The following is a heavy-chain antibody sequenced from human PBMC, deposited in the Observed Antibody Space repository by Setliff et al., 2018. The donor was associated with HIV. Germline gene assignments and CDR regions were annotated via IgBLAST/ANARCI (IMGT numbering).Heavy chain of an antibody. J-gene: IGHJ4*02. CDR3: ARENYYVIEY. CDR1: GFTFSDHY. CDR2: ISSGRIYT. D-gene: IGHD3-10*02. V-gene: IGHV3-11*05. Sequence: GSLRLSCAASGFTFSDHYMTWIRQAPGKGLEWISFISSGRIYTNYADSVKGRFTISRDDAKNSLYLEMNSLRVEDTAVYYCARENYYVIEYWGQGTLVTVSS.